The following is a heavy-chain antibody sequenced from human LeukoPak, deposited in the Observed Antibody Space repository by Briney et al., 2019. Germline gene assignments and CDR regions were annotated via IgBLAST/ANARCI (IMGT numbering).Heavy chain of an antibody. D-gene: IGHD4-11*01. CDR2: IYYYENT. CDR3: AGADSRQQLALNL. CDR1: GGSISSYS. J-gene: IGHJ5*02. V-gene: IGHV4-59*08. Sequence: PSEALSLTCGVSGGSISSYSWSWIRQPPGKGLEWIGYIYYYENTNYNPSLKSRVTISVDTSKNQFSLKLRSVTAADTAVYYCAGADSRQQLALNLWGQGTLVTVSS.